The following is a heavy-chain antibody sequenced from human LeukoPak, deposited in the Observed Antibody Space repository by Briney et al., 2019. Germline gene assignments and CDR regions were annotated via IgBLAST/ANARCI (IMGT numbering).Heavy chain of an antibody. CDR2: ISSSSYI. CDR1: GFTLSSYS. CDR3: ARDLEAANTYYFDY. D-gene: IGHD6-13*01. V-gene: IGHV3-21*01. J-gene: IGHJ4*02. Sequence: GGSLRLSCAASGFTLSSYSMNWVRQAPGKGLEWVSSISSSSYIQYADSVKGRFTISRDNAANSLYLQMNSLTAEDTAVYYCARDLEAANTYYFDYWGQGTMVTVSS.